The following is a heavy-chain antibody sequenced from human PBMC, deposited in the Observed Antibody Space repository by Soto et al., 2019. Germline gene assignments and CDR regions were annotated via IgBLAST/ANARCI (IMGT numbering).Heavy chain of an antibody. Sequence: PSETLSLTCAVYGGSFSGYYWSWIRQPPGKGLEWIGEINHSGSTNYNPSLKSRVTISVDTSKNQFSLKLSSVTAADTAVYYCARGTRSTIFGVVIPGPVATIFDYWGQGTLVTVSS. D-gene: IGHD3-3*01. V-gene: IGHV4-34*01. CDR1: GGSFSGYY. CDR2: INHSGST. CDR3: ARGTRSTIFGVVIPGPVATIFDY. J-gene: IGHJ4*02.